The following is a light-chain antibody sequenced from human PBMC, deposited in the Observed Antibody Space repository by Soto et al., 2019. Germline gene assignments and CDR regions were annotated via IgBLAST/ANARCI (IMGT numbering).Light chain of an antibody. CDR3: TSYTSSSSWV. CDR1: SSDVGAYNY. J-gene: IGLJ3*02. CDR2: EVS. Sequence: QSALTQPASVSGSPGQSITISCTGTSSDVGAYNYVSWYQQHPDKAPKLMIYEVSNRPSGLSNRFSGSKSGNTASLTISGLQAGDEADYYCTSYTSSSSWVFGGGTKVTVL. V-gene: IGLV2-14*01.